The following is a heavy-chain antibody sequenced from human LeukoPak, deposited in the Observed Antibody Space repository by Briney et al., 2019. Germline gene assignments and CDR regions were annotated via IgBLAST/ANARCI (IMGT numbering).Heavy chain of an antibody. Sequence: SETLSLTCAVYGDSFSGYYWSWIRQSSGTGLEWIGEVNDRGTTNYNPNLKSRVTISVVTSSNQFSLKLTSVTAADTAIYFCATRRGGPYPYYFDHWDQGALVTVSS. CDR2: VNDRGTT. CDR3: ATRRGGPYPYYFDH. J-gene: IGHJ4*02. D-gene: IGHD2-15*01. CDR1: GDSFSGYY. V-gene: IGHV4-34*01.